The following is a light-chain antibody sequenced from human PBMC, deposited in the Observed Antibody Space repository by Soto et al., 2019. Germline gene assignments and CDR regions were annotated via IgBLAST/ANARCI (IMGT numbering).Light chain of an antibody. CDR2: GAS. J-gene: IGKJ4*01. V-gene: IGKV1-8*01. Sequence: AIRMTQSPSSFSASTGDRVTITCRASQGISSYLAWHQHTPGKAPKLLIYGASTLQSGVPARFSGSESGAVFTLRISSLQPEDFATYYCQQLNSYPLTFGGGTKVDIK. CDR1: QGISSY. CDR3: QQLNSYPLT.